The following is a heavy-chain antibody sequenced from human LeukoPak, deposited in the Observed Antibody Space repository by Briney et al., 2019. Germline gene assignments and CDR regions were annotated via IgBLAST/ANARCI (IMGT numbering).Heavy chain of an antibody. CDR1: GDSVSRNTAG. Sequence: SQTLSLTCAISGDSVSRNTAGWNWIRQSPSRGLEWLGRTYYRSRWYHEYAESVRSRIIINSDTSKNQFSLHLNSVTPEDTAVYYCAKNRYSSSWPNDYWGQGTLVTVSS. D-gene: IGHD6-13*01. CDR3: AKNRYSSSWPNDY. CDR2: TYYRSRWYH. J-gene: IGHJ4*02. V-gene: IGHV6-1*01.